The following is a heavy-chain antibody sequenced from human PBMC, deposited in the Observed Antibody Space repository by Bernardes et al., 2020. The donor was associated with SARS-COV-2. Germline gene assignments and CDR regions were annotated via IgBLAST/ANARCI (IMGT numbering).Heavy chain of an antibody. J-gene: IGHJ4*02. CDR1: DDAISSFSFY. CDR3: ARDGRISVPGTDYFDF. CDR2: ISASGIT. Sequence: SESLSLTCAVSDDAISSFSFYWSWLLQPAGKGLEWVGRISASGITNYNPSLKSRVTMSVDTSKNQFSLKLTSVTAADTAVYYCARDGRISVPGTDYFDFWGQGSLVTVSS. D-gene: IGHD6-19*01. V-gene: IGHV4-61*02.